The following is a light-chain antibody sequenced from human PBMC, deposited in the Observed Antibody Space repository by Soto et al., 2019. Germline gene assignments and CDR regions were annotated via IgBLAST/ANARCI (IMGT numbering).Light chain of an antibody. CDR1: QSIGGW. J-gene: IGKJ2*01. Sequence: DIQMTQSPVTLSPAVGDRVAITCRASQSIGGWLAWYQHKPGKAPKLLIYRSSHLATGVPSRFSGSGSGTEFTFTISSLQPDDFAAYYCQHYDSYPVTFGQGTNLEI. V-gene: IGKV1-5*03. CDR3: QHYDSYPVT. CDR2: RSS.